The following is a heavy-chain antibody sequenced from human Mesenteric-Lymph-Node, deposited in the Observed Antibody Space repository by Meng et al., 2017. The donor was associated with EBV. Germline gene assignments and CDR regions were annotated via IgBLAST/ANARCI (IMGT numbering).Heavy chain of an antibody. Sequence: QVQPQESGPGLVKPSETLSLTCTVSGGSVRSVNYYWNWIRQPPGKELEWIGHIYYTGSSNYNPSLKGRVTMSVDTSKNQFSLHLRSVTAADTAVYYRARENPARGNWFDPWGQGALVTVSS. V-gene: IGHV4-61*01. CDR3: ARENPARGNWFDP. CDR2: IYYTGSS. J-gene: IGHJ5*02. D-gene: IGHD3-10*01. CDR1: GGSVRSVNYY.